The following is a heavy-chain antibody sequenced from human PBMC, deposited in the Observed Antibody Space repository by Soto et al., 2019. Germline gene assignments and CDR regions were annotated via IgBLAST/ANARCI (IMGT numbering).Heavy chain of an antibody. CDR2: IYWDDDK. Sequence: SGPTLVNPTQTLTLTCTFSGFSLSTSGVGVGWIRQPPGKALEWLALIYWDDDKRYSPSLKSRLTITKDTSKNQVVLTMTNMDPVDTATYYCAHRGFPVGIFGVADPFDYWGQGTLVTVSS. J-gene: IGHJ4*02. CDR1: GFSLSTSGVG. V-gene: IGHV2-5*02. D-gene: IGHD3-3*01. CDR3: AHRGFPVGIFGVADPFDY.